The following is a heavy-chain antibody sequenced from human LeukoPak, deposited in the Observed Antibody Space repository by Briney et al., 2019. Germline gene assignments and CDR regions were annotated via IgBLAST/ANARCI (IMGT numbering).Heavy chain of an antibody. D-gene: IGHD7-27*01. CDR2: ISAYNGNT. CDR1: GYTFTGYY. Sequence: ASVKVSCKASGYTFTGYYMHWVRQAPGQGLEWMVWISAYNGNTNYAQKLQGRVTMTTDTSTSTAYMELRSLRSDDTAVYYCARDEMKLGAFDYWGQGTLVTVSS. J-gene: IGHJ4*02. V-gene: IGHV1-18*04. CDR3: ARDEMKLGAFDY.